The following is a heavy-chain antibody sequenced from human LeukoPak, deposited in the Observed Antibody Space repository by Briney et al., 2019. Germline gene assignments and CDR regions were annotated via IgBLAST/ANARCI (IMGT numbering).Heavy chain of an antibody. CDR2: ISYDGSNK. Sequence: PGGSPRLSCAASGFTFSSYAMHWVRQAPGKGLEWVAVISYDGSNKYYADSVKGRFTISRDNSKNTLYLQMNSLRAEDTAVYYRARGGGATINWFDYWGQGTLVTVSS. J-gene: IGHJ4*02. CDR1: GFTFSSYA. V-gene: IGHV3-30-3*01. CDR3: ARGGGATINWFDY. D-gene: IGHD1-26*01.